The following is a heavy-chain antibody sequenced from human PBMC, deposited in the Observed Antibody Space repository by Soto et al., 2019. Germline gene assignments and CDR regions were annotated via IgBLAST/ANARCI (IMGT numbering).Heavy chain of an antibody. CDR1: GGSVNGYY. V-gene: IGHV4-34*01. J-gene: IGHJ5*02. D-gene: IGHD3-3*01. CDR2: INHTGGT. CDR3: ATRITVFGLLIPPFDP. Sequence: SETLSLTCAVYGGSVNGYYWNWIRQPPGKGLEWIGEINHTGGTHYNPSFKSRVTMSVDTSKNQFSLRLSSVTAADTAIYYCATRITVFGLLIPPFDPWGQGTQVTVSS.